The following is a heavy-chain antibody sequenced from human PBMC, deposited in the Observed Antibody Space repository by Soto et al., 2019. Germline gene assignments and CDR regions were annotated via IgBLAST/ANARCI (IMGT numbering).Heavy chain of an antibody. CDR2: VVVGSGNT. J-gene: IGHJ6*02. V-gene: IGHV1-58*01. CDR3: AADPTQIYHCCYAMDV. D-gene: IGHD2-15*01. Sequence: QMQLVQSGPEVKKPGTSVKVSCKASGFTFTNSAVQWVRQTRGQPLEWMGWVVVGSGNTNYAQKFQERVTITRDMSTSTAYMELSSLRSEDTAVYYCAADPTQIYHCCYAMDVWGQGTTVTVSS. CDR1: GFTFTNSA.